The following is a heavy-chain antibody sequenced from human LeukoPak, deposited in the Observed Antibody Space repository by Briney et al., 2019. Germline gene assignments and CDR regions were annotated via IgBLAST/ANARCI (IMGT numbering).Heavy chain of an antibody. J-gene: IGHJ6*03. V-gene: IGHV3-7*01. CDR1: GFTFSSYW. CDR2: IKQDGSEK. D-gene: IGHD3-3*01. Sequence: GGSLRLSCAASGFTFSSYWMSWVRQAPGKGLEWVANIKQDGSEKYYVDSVKGRFTISRDNAKDSLYLQMNSLRAEDTAVYYCARQEDYDFWSGSSYMDVWGKGTTVTVSS. CDR3: ARQEDYDFWSGSSYMDV.